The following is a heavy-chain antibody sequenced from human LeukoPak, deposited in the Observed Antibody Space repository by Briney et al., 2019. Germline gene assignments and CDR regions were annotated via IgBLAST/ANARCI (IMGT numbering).Heavy chain of an antibody. V-gene: IGHV1-46*01. CDR1: GYSFSDFY. CDR3: ARDAAYYYDSSGYFSLDYYYYYMDV. D-gene: IGHD3-22*01. J-gene: IGHJ6*03. Sequence: ASVKVSCKASGYSFSDFYLYWVRQAPGQGLEWMGIINPSGGSTSYAQKFQGRVTMTRDTSTSTVYMELSSLRSEDTAVYYCARDAAYYYDSSGYFSLDYYYYYMDVWGKGTTVTISS. CDR2: INPSGGST.